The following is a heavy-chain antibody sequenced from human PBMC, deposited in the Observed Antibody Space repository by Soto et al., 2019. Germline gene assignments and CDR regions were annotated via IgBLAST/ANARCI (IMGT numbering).Heavy chain of an antibody. CDR2: INPYSGGA. V-gene: IGHV1-2*02. CDR3: ARVIRGAYYNSPLDT. J-gene: IGHJ5*02. Sequence: ASVKVSCKASGYTFTGYFTHWVRQAPGQGLEWMGWINPYSGGADYAQSFQGRVTMTRDTSISTVYMELSRLRFDDTAVYYCARVIRGAYYNSPLDTWGQGTVVTVSS. D-gene: IGHD3-10*01. CDR1: GYTFTGYF.